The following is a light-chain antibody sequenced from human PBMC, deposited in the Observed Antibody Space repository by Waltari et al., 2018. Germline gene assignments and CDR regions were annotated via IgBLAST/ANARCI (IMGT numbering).Light chain of an antibody. CDR1: PGIVNF. Sequence: TCRARPGIVNFLAWYQQTPGKVPRLLISTASTLQSGVPPRFSGSGSGTEFTLTIAGLQPEDVATYYCQKYNAAPLIFGGGTKVEIK. V-gene: IGKV1-27*01. CDR2: TAS. CDR3: QKYNAAPLI. J-gene: IGKJ4*01.